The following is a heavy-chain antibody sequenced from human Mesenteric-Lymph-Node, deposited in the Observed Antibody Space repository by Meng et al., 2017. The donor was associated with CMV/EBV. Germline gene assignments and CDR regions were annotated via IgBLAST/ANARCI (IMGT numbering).Heavy chain of an antibody. CDR3: ARPGYGSAWYNF. CDR1: GRTFSGYA. V-gene: IGHV1-69*05. J-gene: IGHJ4*02. D-gene: IGHD6-13*01. CDR2: IIPILDTP. Sequence: CKTSGRTFSGYAISWVLQAPGQGLEWMGGIIPILDTPNYAQNFQGRVTITTDESTSTAYMELTSLRSDDTAVYYCARPGYGSAWYNFWGQGTLVTVSS.